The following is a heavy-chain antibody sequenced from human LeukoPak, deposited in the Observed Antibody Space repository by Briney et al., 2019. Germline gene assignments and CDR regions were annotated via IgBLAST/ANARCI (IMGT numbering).Heavy chain of an antibody. CDR2: IYYSGST. CDR3: ARAVGYSSSWYEDY. J-gene: IGHJ4*02. V-gene: IGHV4-30-4*01. D-gene: IGHD6-13*01. CDR1: GGSISSGDYY. Sequence: PSQTLSLTCTVSGGSISSGDYYWSWIRQPPGKGLEWIGYIYYSGSTYYNPSLKSRLTISVDTSKNQLSLKLTSVTAADTAVYYCARAVGYSSSWYEDYWGQGTLVTVSS.